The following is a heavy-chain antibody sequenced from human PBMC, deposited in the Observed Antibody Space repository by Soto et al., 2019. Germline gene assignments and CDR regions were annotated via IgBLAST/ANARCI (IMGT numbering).Heavy chain of an antibody. CDR3: ARDSPMVRGVYYGMDV. D-gene: IGHD3-10*01. CDR2: IIPIFGTA. J-gene: IGHJ6*02. CDR1: GGTFSSYA. Sequence: SVKVSCKASGGTFSSYAISWVRQAPGQGLEWMGGIIPIFGTANYAQKFQGRVTITADESTSTAYMGLSSLRSEDTAVYYCARDSPMVRGVYYGMDVWGQGTTVTVSS. V-gene: IGHV1-69*13.